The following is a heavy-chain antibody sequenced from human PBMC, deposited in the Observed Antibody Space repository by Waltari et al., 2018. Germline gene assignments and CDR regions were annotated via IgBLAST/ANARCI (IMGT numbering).Heavy chain of an antibody. Sequence: EVQLVESGGGLVKPGGSLRLSCAASGFTFSSYSMNWVRQAPGKGLEGVSSISSSSSYIYYADSVKGRFTISRDNAKNSLYLQMNSLRAEDTAVYYCARDEDRYFDYWGQGTLVTVSS. J-gene: IGHJ4*02. CDR1: GFTFSSYS. V-gene: IGHV3-21*01. D-gene: IGHD2-15*01. CDR3: ARDEDRYFDY. CDR2: ISSSSSYI.